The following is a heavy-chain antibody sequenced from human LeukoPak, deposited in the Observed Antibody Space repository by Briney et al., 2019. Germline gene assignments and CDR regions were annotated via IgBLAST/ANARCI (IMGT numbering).Heavy chain of an antibody. CDR1: GASIRSHH. V-gene: IGHV4-59*11. CDR3: ARGVFTYYDFWSGYSHFDY. D-gene: IGHD3-3*01. CDR2: VYYVGST. J-gene: IGHJ4*02. Sequence: PSETLSLTCTVSGASIRSHHWTWIRQPPGKGLEWIGNVYYVGSTSYSPSLKSRVTISLDTSKNQFSLEMNSVTAADTAVYYCARGVFTYYDFWSGYSHFDYWGQGTLVTVSS.